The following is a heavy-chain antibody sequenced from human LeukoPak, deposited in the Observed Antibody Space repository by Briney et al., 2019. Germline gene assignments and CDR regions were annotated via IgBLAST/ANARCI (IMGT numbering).Heavy chain of an antibody. Sequence: PGGSLRLSCAASGFTFDDYAMHWVRQAPGKGLEWVSLISGDGGSTYYADSVKGRFTISRDNSKNSLYLQMNSLRTEDTALYYCAKESSGGSGSYYNLPDYWGQGTLVTVSS. D-gene: IGHD3-10*01. V-gene: IGHV3-43*02. J-gene: IGHJ4*02. CDR2: ISGDGGST. CDR3: AKESSGGSGSYYNLPDY. CDR1: GFTFDDYA.